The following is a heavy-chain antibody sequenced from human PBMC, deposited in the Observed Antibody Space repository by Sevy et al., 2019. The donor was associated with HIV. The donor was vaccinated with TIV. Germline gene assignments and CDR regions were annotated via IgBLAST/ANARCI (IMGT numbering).Heavy chain of an antibody. V-gene: IGHV4-59*08. CDR1: GGSINSDH. CDR3: ARRKDFDI. Sequence: SETLSLTCTVSGGSINSDHWNWIRQPPGKGLEWIGYVYYTGGTNYNPSLKNRVTISVDRTKNHFSLKLTSVTAADTAVYYCARRKDFDIWGQGTMVTVSS. CDR2: VYYTGGT. J-gene: IGHJ3*02.